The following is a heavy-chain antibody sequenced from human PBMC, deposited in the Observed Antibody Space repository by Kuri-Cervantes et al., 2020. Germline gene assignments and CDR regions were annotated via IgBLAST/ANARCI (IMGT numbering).Heavy chain of an antibody. J-gene: IGHJ4*02. D-gene: IGHD6-13*01. CDR3: ARRDSSSWLVDY. CDR2: INAGNGNT. Sequence: ASVKVSCKASGYTFTSYAMHWVRQAPGQRLEWMGWINAGNGNTKYSQKFQGRVTITRDTSASTAYMELSSLRSEDTAVYYCARRDSSSWLVDYWGQGTLVTVSS. CDR1: GYTFTSYA. V-gene: IGHV1-3*01.